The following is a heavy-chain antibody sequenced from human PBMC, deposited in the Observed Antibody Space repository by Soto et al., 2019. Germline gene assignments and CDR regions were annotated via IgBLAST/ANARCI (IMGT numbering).Heavy chain of an antibody. CDR3: AREGGNCIRPSCYSGFAS. J-gene: IGHJ5*02. D-gene: IGHD2-2*03. CDR1: GFTFNNHG. CDR2: IWHDGSEE. Sequence: QGHLLQSGGGVVRPGKSLTLSCEASGFTFNNHGAHWVRQAPGKGLEWVAVIWHDGSEEYYADSVKGRFTISRDNFKNPRSLRMNGLTVDDTAVYYCAREGGNCIRPSCYSGFASWGQGSLVTVSS. V-gene: IGHV3-33*01.